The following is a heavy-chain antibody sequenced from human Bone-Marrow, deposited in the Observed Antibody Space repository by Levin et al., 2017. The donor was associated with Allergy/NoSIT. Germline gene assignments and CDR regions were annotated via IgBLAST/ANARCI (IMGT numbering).Heavy chain of an antibody. V-gene: IGHV3-21*01. CDR1: GFTFSSYS. J-gene: IGHJ3*02. D-gene: IGHD6-19*01. Sequence: KTGGSLRLSCAASGFTFSSYSMNWVRQAPGKGLEWVSSISSSSSYIYYADSVKGRFTISRDNAKNSLYLQMNSLRAEDTAVYYCARDRYLGQWLPLDDFDIWGQGTMVTVS. CDR3: ARDRYLGQWLPLDDFDI. CDR2: ISSSSSYI.